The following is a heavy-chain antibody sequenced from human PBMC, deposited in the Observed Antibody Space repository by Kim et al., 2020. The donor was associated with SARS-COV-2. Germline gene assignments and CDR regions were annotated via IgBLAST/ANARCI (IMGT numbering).Heavy chain of an antibody. D-gene: IGHD2-2*01. CDR2: MNPNSGNT. J-gene: IGHJ6*03. CDR3: ARGVVPAAMIYYYYMDV. Sequence: ASVKVSCKASGYTFTSYDINWVRQATGQGLEWMGWMNPNSGNTGYAQEFQGRVTMTRNTSISTAYMELSSLRSEDTAVYYCARGVVPAAMIYYYYMDVWGKGTTVTVSS. V-gene: IGHV1-8*01. CDR1: GYTFTSYD.